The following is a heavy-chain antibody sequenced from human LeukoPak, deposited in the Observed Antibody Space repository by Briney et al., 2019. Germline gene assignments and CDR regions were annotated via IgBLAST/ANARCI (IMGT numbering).Heavy chain of an antibody. D-gene: IGHD6-19*01. CDR1: GFTFSSYV. J-gene: IGHJ4*02. CDR2: ISGSGGSI. CDR3: AKGYSSGWYDADFDS. V-gene: IGHV3-23*01. Sequence: TGGSLRLSCAASGFTFSSYVMSWVRQAPGKGLEWVSAISGSGGSIYYADSVKGRSTISRDNSKDTLYLQMNSLRAEDTAVYYCAKGYSSGWYDADFDSWGQGTLVTVSS.